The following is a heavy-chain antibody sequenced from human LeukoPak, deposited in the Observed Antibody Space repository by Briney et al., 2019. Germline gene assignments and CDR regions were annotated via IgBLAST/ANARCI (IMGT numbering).Heavy chain of an antibody. J-gene: IGHJ4*02. CDR3: AKSYYGSGSYGWFDY. CDR2: ISGSGDRT. D-gene: IGHD3-10*01. V-gene: IGHV3-23*01. CDR1: GFTFSSSA. Sequence: PGGSLRLSCAASGFTFSSSAMSWVRQAPGKGLEWVSTISGSGDRTYYADSVKGRFTISRDNSKNTLFLHMNSLRAEDTAVYSCAKSYYGSGSYGWFDYWGQGTLVTVSS.